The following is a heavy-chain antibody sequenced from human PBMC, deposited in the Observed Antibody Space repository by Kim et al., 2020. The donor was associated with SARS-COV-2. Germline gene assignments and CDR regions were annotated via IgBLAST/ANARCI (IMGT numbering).Heavy chain of an antibody. D-gene: IGHD6-13*01. CDR2: IGWNRGSV. J-gene: IGHJ6*02. CDR1: GFTFDDYA. CDR3: VRVYSSLDFNYYGMDV. Sequence: GGSLRLSCTVSGFTFDDYAMHWVRQVPGKGLEWVSGIGWNRGSVGYADSVKGRFTISRDNAKKSLYLQMNNLRPEDTALYYCVRVYSSLDFNYYGMDVWGQGTTVAVSS. V-gene: IGHV3-9*01.